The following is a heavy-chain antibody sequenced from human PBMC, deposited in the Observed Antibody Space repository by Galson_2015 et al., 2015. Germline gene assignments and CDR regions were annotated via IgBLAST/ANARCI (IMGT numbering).Heavy chain of an antibody. CDR3: ARDSVAVNGGDLDY. CDR2: IWFDGSET. Sequence: SLRLSCAASAFTFSQNAMHWVRQAPGKGLEWVAVIWFDGSETFYLDSVKGRFNVSRDNSKSTVYLQMNSLRVEDTALYYCARDSVAVNGGDLDYWGQGTLVTVSS. V-gene: IGHV3-33*01. CDR1: AFTFSQNA. J-gene: IGHJ4*02. D-gene: IGHD2-21*01.